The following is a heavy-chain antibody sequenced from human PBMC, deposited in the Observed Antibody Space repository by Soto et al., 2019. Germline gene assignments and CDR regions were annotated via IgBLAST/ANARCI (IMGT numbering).Heavy chain of an antibody. Sequence: SETLSLTCAVYGGSFSGYYWSWIRQPPGKGLEWIGEINHSGSTNYNPSLKGRVTISVDTSKNQFSLKLSSVTAADTAVYYCARGPTRGKNYYYYYGMDVWGQGTTVTVSS. CDR1: GGSFSGYY. CDR3: ARGPTRGKNYYYYYGMDV. J-gene: IGHJ6*02. CDR2: INHSGST. V-gene: IGHV4-34*01.